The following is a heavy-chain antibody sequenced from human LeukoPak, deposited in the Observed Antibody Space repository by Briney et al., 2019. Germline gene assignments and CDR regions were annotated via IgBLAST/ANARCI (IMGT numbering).Heavy chain of an antibody. D-gene: IGHD5-18*01. V-gene: IGHV3-30-3*01. J-gene: IGHJ6*03. Sequence: GRSLRLSCAASGFTFSGYAMHWVRQAPGKGLEWVAVISYDGSNKYYADSVKGRFTISRDNSKNTLYLQMNSLRAEDTAVYYCARGYSSRRAHYYYYMDVWGKGTTVTVSS. CDR2: ISYDGSNK. CDR3: ARGYSSRRAHYYYYMDV. CDR1: GFTFSGYA.